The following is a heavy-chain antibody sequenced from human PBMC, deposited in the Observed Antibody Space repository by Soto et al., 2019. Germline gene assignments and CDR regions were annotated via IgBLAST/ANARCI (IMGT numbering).Heavy chain of an antibody. CDR3: ARDGDGYNSGY. D-gene: IGHD5-12*01. CDR2: IIPILGIA. J-gene: IGHJ4*02. Sequence: QVQLVQSGAEVKKPGSSVKVSCKASGGTFSSYTISWVRQAPGQGLEWMGRIIPILGIANYGQKFQGRVTITADKSTSTAYMELSSLRSEDTAVYYCARDGDGYNSGYWGQGTLVTVSS. CDR1: GGTFSSYT. V-gene: IGHV1-69*08.